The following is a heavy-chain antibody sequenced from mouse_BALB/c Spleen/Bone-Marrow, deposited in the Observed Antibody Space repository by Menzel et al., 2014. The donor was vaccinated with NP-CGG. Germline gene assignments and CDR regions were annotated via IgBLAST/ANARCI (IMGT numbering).Heavy chain of an antibody. CDR3: ARIYYYGRDY. D-gene: IGHD1-1*01. Sequence: VKLQESGAELAKPGASVKMSCKASGYTFTNYWMHWVKQRPGQGPEWIGYINPSTGYTEYNQKFKDKATLTADKSSSTAYMQLSSLTSEDSAVYYCARIYYYGRDYWGQGATLTVSS. V-gene: IGHV1-7*01. CDR2: INPSTGYT. J-gene: IGHJ2*01. CDR1: GYTFTNYW.